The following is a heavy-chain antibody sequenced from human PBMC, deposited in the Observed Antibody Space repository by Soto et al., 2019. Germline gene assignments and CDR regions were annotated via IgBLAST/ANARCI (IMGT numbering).Heavy chain of an antibody. V-gene: IGHV3-23*01. J-gene: IGHJ4*02. CDR1: GFTFNNYA. CDR3: AKLLYCSSISCPNFGY. Sequence: GGSLRLSCAASGFTFNNYAFTWVRQAPGKGLEWVSTVTGGGTSPYYADSVEGRFTISRDNSKNSVYLQMNSLRADDTAIYYCAKLLYCSSISCPNFGYWGQGTLVTVS. CDR2: VTGGGTSP. D-gene: IGHD2-2*01.